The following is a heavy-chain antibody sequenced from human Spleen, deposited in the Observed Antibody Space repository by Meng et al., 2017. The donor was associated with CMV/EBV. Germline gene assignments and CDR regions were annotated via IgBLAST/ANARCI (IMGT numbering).Heavy chain of an antibody. V-gene: IGHV4-39*01. CDR3: ARPWTGGVVTWFDP. CDR2: IYYSGTT. D-gene: IGHD3-3*01. Sequence: SETLSLTCTVSGGSISSSSYYWAWIRQPPGKGLEWIGTIYYSGTTYYNPSLKSRVTISIDTSKNQFSLKLSSVTAADTAVYYCARPWTGGVVTWFDPWGQGTLVTVSS. CDR1: GGSISSSSYY. J-gene: IGHJ5*02.